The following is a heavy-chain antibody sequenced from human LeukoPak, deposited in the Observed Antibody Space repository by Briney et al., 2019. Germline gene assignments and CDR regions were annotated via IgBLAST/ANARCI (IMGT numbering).Heavy chain of an antibody. J-gene: IGHJ4*02. CDR1: GFTFSSYG. Sequence: GGSLRLSCAGSGFTFSSYGMHWVRQAPGKGLEWVSYISSSDSTIYYADSVKGRFTISRDNAKNSLYLQMNSLRAEDTAVYYCARDYGGSSPFDYWGQGTLVTVSS. CDR3: ARDYGGSSPFDY. CDR2: ISSSDSTI. D-gene: IGHD4-23*01. V-gene: IGHV3-48*04.